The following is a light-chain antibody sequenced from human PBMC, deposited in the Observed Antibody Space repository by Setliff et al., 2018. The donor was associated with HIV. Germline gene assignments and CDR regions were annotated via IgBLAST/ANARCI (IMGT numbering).Light chain of an antibody. CDR1: SSDIGDYNY. Sequence: QSVLTQPASVSGSPGQSITISCTGTSSDIGDYNYVSWYQQHPGKAPKLIIFEVSHRPSGVSNRLSGSKSGNTASLIISGLQAEDEADYYCSSYTNISTLPYVFGTGTKVT. V-gene: IGLV2-14*01. CDR2: EVS. J-gene: IGLJ1*01. CDR3: SSYTNISTLPYV.